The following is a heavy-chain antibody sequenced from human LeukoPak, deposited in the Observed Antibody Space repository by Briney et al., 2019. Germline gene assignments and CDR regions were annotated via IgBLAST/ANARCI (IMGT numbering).Heavy chain of an antibody. CDR3: ARRAGAYSHPYDY. Sequence: GGSLRLFCAASGFTFSNYWMHWVRHAPGKGLVWVSRINTDGSSTSYVDSVKGRFTISRDNSKNTLYLQMNSLRAEDTAVYYCARRAGAYSHPYDYWGQGTLVTVSS. CDR2: INTDGSST. CDR1: GFTFSNYW. D-gene: IGHD4/OR15-4a*01. V-gene: IGHV3-74*01. J-gene: IGHJ4*02.